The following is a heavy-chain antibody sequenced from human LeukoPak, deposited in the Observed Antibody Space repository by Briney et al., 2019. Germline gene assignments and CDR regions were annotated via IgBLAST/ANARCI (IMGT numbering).Heavy chain of an antibody. Sequence: GGSLRLSCAASGFTFSSYSMNWVRQAPGKGLEWVSSISSSSSYIYYADSVKGRFTISRDNAKNSLYLQMNSLRAEDTAVYYCARDLALDYYDSSERGYWGQGTLVTVSS. CDR2: ISSSSSYI. V-gene: IGHV3-21*01. CDR3: ARDLALDYYDSSERGY. CDR1: GFTFSSYS. D-gene: IGHD3-22*01. J-gene: IGHJ4*02.